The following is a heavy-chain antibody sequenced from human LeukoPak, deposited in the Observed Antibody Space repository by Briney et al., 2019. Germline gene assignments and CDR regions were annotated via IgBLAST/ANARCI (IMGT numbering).Heavy chain of an antibody. CDR2: ISSSSSYI. CDR1: GFTFSSYS. CDR3: ARQPLLRYFDGNLVY. Sequence: GGSLRLSCAASGFTFSSYSMNWVRQAPGKGLEWVSSISSSSSYIYYADSVKGRFTISRDNAKNSLYLQMNSLRAEDTAVYYCARQPLLRYFDGNLVYWGQGTLVTVSS. V-gene: IGHV3-21*01. J-gene: IGHJ4*02. D-gene: IGHD3-9*01.